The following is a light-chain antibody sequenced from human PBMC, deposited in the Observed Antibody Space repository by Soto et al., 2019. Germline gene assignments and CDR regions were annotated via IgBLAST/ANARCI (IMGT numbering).Light chain of an antibody. J-gene: IGKJ1*01. V-gene: IGKV3-20*01. Sequence: EIVLTQSPGTLSLSPGERATLSCRASQSVSSSYLAWYQQKPGQAPRLLIYGASSRATGIPDRFSGSGSGTDFTLTICRLEPEDVAVYYCQQYGSSPLTFGQGTKVEIK. CDR2: GAS. CDR1: QSVSSSY. CDR3: QQYGSSPLT.